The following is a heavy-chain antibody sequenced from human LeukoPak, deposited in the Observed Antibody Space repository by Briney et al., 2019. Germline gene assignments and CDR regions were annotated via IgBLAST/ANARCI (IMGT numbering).Heavy chain of an antibody. Sequence: GGSLRLSCAASGFTFSSYAMHWVRQAPGKGLEWVAVISYDGSNKYYADSVKGRFTISRDNSKNTLYLQMNSLRAEDTAVYYCARERGNVDTAMVFDYWGQGTLVTVSS. CDR2: ISYDGSNK. CDR1: GFTFSSYA. D-gene: IGHD5-18*01. V-gene: IGHV3-30-3*01. J-gene: IGHJ4*02. CDR3: ARERGNVDTAMVFDY.